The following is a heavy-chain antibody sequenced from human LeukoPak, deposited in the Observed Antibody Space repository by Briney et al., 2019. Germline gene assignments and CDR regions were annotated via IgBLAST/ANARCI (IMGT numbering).Heavy chain of an antibody. J-gene: IGHJ4*02. D-gene: IGHD1-26*01. CDR1: GFTVSSNY. V-gene: IGHV3-53*01. CDR2: IYSGGST. Sequence: GGSLRLSCAASGFTVSSNYMSWVRQAPGKGLEWVSVIYSGGSTYYADSVKGRFTISRDNSKNTLYLQMNSLRAEDMAVYYCARDRYSGSYYLDYWGQGTLVTVSS. CDR3: ARDRYSGSYYLDY.